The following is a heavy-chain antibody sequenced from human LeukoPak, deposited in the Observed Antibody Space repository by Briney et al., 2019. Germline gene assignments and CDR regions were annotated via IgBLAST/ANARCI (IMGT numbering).Heavy chain of an antibody. V-gene: IGHV4-34*01. CDR3: ARGYYYGSGRYFDY. J-gene: IGHJ4*02. Sequence: SETLSLTCAVYGGSFSGYYWSWIRQPPGKGLEWIGEINHSGSTNYNPSLKSRVTISVDTSKNQFSLKLSSVTAADTAVYYCARGYYYGSGRYFDYWGQGTLVTVSS. CDR1: GGSFSGYY. D-gene: IGHD3-10*01. CDR2: INHSGST.